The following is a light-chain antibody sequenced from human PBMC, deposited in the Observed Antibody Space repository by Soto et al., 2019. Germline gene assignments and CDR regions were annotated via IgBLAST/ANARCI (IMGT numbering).Light chain of an antibody. J-gene: IGLJ3*02. CDR1: SSNIGAGYG. CDR3: QSYDSSLIGWG. CDR2: GNS. Sequence: QSVLTQPPSVSGAPGQRVTISCTGSSSNIGAGYGVHWYQQLPGTAPKLLIYGNSNRPSGVPDRFSGSKSGTSASLAITGLQAEDEADYYCQSYDSSLIGWGFGGGTKLTVL. V-gene: IGLV1-40*01.